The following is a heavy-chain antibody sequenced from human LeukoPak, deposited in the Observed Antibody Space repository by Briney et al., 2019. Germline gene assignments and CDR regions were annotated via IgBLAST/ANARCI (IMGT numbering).Heavy chain of an antibody. J-gene: IGHJ5*02. CDR3: ARDKVVRGVTYNWFDP. V-gene: IGHV1-46*01. Sequence: ASVKVSCKASGYTFTSYYMHWVRQAPGQGLEWMGIINPSGGSTSYAQKFQGRVTMTRDTSTSTVYMELSSLRSEDTAVYYCARDKVVRGVTYNWFDPWGQGTLVTVSA. CDR2: INPSGGST. CDR1: GYTFTSYY. D-gene: IGHD3-10*01.